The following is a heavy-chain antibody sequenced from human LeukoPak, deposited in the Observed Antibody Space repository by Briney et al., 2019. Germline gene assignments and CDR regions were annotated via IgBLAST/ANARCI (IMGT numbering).Heavy chain of an antibody. Sequence: QTGGSLRLSCAASGFTFSSYGMHWVRQAPGKGLEWVAVISYDGSNKYYADSVKGRFTISRDNSKNTLSLQMHSVRAEETAVYYCAKELVLPHFDYWGQGTLVPVSS. D-gene: IGHD6-6*01. V-gene: IGHV3-30*18. J-gene: IGHJ4*02. CDR1: GFTFSSYG. CDR2: ISYDGSNK. CDR3: AKELVLPHFDY.